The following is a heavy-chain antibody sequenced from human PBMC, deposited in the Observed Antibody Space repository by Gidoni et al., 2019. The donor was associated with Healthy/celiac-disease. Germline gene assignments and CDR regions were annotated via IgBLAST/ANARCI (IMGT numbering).Heavy chain of an antibody. D-gene: IGHD3-3*01. CDR1: GFTFSSYA. Sequence: EVQLLESGGGLVQPGGSLRLSCAASGFTFSSYAMSWVRQAPGKGLEWVSAISGSGGSTYYADSVKGRFTISRDNSKNTLYLQMNSLRAEDTAVYYCAKDNTPYDFWSGYYDYWGQGTLVTVSS. CDR2: ISGSGGST. J-gene: IGHJ4*02. V-gene: IGHV3-23*01. CDR3: AKDNTPYDFWSGYYDY.